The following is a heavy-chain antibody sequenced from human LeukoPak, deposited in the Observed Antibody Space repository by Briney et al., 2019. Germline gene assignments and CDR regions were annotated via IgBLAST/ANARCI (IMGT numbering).Heavy chain of an antibody. V-gene: IGHV4-4*07. CDR3: ASNYDSSGYYYEMENY. CDR1: GGSISSYY. J-gene: IGHJ4*02. CDR2: IYTSGST. Sequence: RTSETLSLTCTVSGGSISSYYWSWIRQPAGKGLEWIGRIYTSGSTNYNPSLKSRVTISVDTSKNQFSLKLSSVTAADTAVYYCASNYDSSGYYYEMENYWGQGTLVTVSS. D-gene: IGHD3-22*01.